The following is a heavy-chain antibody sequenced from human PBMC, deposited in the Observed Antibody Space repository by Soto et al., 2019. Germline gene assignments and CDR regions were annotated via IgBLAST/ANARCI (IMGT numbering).Heavy chain of an antibody. V-gene: IGHV3-53*01. CDR1: GFSVSCNY. Sequence: QPGGSLRLSCAASGFSVSCNYMSWVRQAPGEGLEWVAIIHMNGTTDYAKSVQGRFSVSRDIYKNTFFLQMNSLRAEDTAVYFCSGDPSGYGEGDWYHGVDVWGQGTKVTVSS. J-gene: IGHJ6*02. D-gene: IGHD4-17*01. CDR3: SGDPSGYGEGDWYHGVDV. CDR2: IHMNGTT.